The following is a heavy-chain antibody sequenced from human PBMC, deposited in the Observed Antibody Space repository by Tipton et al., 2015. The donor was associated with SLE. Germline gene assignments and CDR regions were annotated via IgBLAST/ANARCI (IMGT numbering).Heavy chain of an antibody. V-gene: IGHV4-59*01. CDR3: ARCQVPDISGAFDV. CDR1: GGSISTYF. J-gene: IGHJ3*01. CDR2: MYFSGSA. Sequence: TLSLTCTVSGGSISTYFWNWVRQPPGKGLEWIGYMYFSGSAGYNPSLKSRVSISVDTSRNEFSLKMNSATSADTAVYYCARCQVPDISGAFDVWGQGITVTVSS. D-gene: IGHD3-22*01.